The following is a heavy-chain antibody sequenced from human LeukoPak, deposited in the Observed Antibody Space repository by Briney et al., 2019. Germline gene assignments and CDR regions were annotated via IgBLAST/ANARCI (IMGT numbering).Heavy chain of an antibody. Sequence: GGSLRLSWAASGFTFSSYSMNWVRQAPGKGLEWVSSISSSSSYIYYADSVKGRFTISRDNAKNSLYLQMNSLRAEDTAVYYCARDTLTVRGVIAYWGQGTLVTVSS. CDR2: ISSSSSYI. D-gene: IGHD3-10*01. CDR3: ARDTLTVRGVIAY. J-gene: IGHJ4*02. V-gene: IGHV3-21*01. CDR1: GFTFSSYS.